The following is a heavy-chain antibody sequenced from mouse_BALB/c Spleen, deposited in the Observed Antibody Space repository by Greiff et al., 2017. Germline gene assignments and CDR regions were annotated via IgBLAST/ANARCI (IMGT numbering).Heavy chain of an antibody. V-gene: IGHV1-63*02. CDR2: IYPGGGYT. D-gene: IGHD2-10*01. Sequence: QVHVKQSGAELVRPGTSVKISCKASGYTFTNYWLGWVKQRPGHGLEWIGDIYPGGGYTNYNEKFKGKATLTADTSSSTAYMQLSSLTSEDSAVYFCAREGLLLRGAMDYWGQGTSVTVSS. J-gene: IGHJ4*01. CDR3: AREGLLLRGAMDY. CDR1: GYTFTNYW.